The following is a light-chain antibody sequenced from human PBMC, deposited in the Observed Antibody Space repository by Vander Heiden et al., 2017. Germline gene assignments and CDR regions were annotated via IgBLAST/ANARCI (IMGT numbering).Light chain of an antibody. J-gene: IGLJ2*01. Sequence: QSALTQPASVSGSPGQAITISCTGTSSNVGSYNLVSWYQHHPGKAPKLMIYEDSKRPSGVSNRFSGSKSGNTASLTISGLQAEDEAEYYCCSYAGSSTYVVFGGGTKLTVL. CDR2: EDS. CDR3: CSYAGSSTYVV. V-gene: IGLV2-23*01. CDR1: SSNVGSYNL.